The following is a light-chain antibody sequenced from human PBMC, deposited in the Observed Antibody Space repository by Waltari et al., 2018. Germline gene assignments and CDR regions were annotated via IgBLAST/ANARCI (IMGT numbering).Light chain of an antibody. CDR1: QSLSSSY. J-gene: IGKJ1*01. Sequence: DIVLTQSPGTLSLSPGERATLSCRASQSLSSSYLAWYQQKPGQAPRLLIHGAFRRATGIPDRVSGSGSGTDFTLTISRLEPEDFAVYFCQLHPGTFGQGTKVE. CDR2: GAF. CDR3: QLHPGT. V-gene: IGKV3-20*01.